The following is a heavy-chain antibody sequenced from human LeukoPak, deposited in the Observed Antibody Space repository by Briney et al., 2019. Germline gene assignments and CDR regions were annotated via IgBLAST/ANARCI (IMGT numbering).Heavy chain of an antibody. V-gene: IGHV3-21*01. J-gene: IGHJ4*02. Sequence: GGSLRLSCAASGFTFSSYSMNWVRQAPGKGLEWVSSISSSSSYIYYADSVKGRFTISRDNAKNSLYLQMNSLRAEDTAVYYCARDLLHSGYGDYWGQGTLVTVSS. CDR3: ARDLLHSGYGDY. CDR2: ISSSSSYI. D-gene: IGHD5-12*01. CDR1: GFTFSSYS.